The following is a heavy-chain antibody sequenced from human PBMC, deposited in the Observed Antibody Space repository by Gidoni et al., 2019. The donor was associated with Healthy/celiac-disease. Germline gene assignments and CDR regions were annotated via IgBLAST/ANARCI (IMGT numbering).Heavy chain of an antibody. V-gene: IGHV3-74*01. J-gene: IGHJ6*04. CDR1: GFTFSSYW. CDR3: ARDGDFWSGYLVYYYYGMDV. D-gene: IGHD3-3*01. CDR2: INSDGSST. Sequence: EVQLVESGGGLVQPGWSLRLSCAASGFTFSSYWMHWVRQAPGKGLVWVSRINSDGSSTSYADSVKGRFTISRDNAKNTLYLQMNSLRAEDTAVYYCARDGDFWSGYLVYYYYGMDVWGKGTTVTVSS.